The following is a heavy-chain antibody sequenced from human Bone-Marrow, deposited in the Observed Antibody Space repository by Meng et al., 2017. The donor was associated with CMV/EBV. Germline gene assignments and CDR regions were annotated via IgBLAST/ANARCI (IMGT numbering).Heavy chain of an antibody. J-gene: IGHJ6*02. D-gene: IGHD5/OR15-5a*01. CDR1: GFPFNAYT. CDR2: ISYDEVDK. Sequence: GESLKISCAASGFPFNAYTFHWVRQAPGKGLEWVTVISYDEVDKYYADSVKGRFTISRDNSKNTLYLQMNNLTAEDTAVYYCARESPSVSYYYGMDVWGQGTTVTVSS. V-gene: IGHV3-30*04. CDR3: ARESPSVSYYYGMDV.